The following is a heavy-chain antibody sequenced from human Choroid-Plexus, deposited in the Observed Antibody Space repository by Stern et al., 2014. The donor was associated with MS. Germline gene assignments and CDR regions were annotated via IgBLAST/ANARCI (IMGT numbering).Heavy chain of an antibody. CDR1: GYIFTGYY. Sequence: QLVESGAEVKKPGASVKVSCKTSGYIFTGYYIHWVRQAPGQGLEWMAWINPNTGGTKSAQKFQGRSTMSRGPSISTAYVELSSLTSDDTAVYYCARDQRCITIFGVVTDYYYLGMDVWGQGTTVTVSS. D-gene: IGHD3-3*01. CDR3: ARDQRCITIFGVVTDYYYLGMDV. J-gene: IGHJ6*02. V-gene: IGHV1-2*02. CDR2: INPNTGGT.